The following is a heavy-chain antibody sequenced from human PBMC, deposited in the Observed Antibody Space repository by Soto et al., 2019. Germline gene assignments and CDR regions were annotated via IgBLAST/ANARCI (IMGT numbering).Heavy chain of an antibody. J-gene: IGHJ5*02. CDR2: INHSGST. V-gene: IGHV4-34*01. Sequence: SETLSLTCAVYGGSFSGYYWSWIRQPPGKGLEWIGEINHSGSTNYNPSLKSRVTISVDTSKNQISLKLSSVTAADTAVYYCARGERFLETDNWFDPWGQGTLVTVSS. CDR3: ARGERFLETDNWFDP. CDR1: GGSFSGYY. D-gene: IGHD3-3*01.